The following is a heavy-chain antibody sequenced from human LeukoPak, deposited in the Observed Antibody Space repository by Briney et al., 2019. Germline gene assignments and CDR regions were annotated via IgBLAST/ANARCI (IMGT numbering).Heavy chain of an antibody. J-gene: IGHJ6*02. CDR2: IYPGDSDT. D-gene: IGHD2-21*02. V-gene: IGHV5-51*01. CDR3: ARTVVVVTATQYYYYGMDV. Sequence: GESLKISCKGSGYNFTSYWIGWVRQMPGKGLEWMGIIYPGDSDTRYSPSFQGQVTISADKSISTAYLQWSSLKASDTAMYYCARTVVVVTATQYYYYGMDVWGQGTTVTVSS. CDR1: GYNFTSYW.